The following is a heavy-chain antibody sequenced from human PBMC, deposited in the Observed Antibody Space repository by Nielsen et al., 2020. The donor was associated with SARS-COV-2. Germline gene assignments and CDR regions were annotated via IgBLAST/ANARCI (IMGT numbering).Heavy chain of an antibody. D-gene: IGHD1-26*01. CDR3: ARAESGSYWNAFDI. J-gene: IGHJ3*02. V-gene: IGHV3-11*06. CDR1: GFTFSDYY. Sequence: GESLKISCAASGFTFSDYYMSWIRQAPGKGLEWVSYISSSSSYTNYADSVKGRFTISRDNSKNTLYLQMNSLRAEDTAVYYCARAESGSYWNAFDIWGQGTMVTVSS. CDR2: ISSSSSYT.